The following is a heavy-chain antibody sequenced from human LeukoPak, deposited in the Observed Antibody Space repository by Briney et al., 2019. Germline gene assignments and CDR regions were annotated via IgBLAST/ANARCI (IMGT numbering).Heavy chain of an antibody. Sequence: SETLSLTCTVSGGSISSYYWSWIPQPPGKGLEWIGYIYYSGSTNYNPSLKSRVTISVDTAKNQFSLKLSSVTAADTAVYYCAKRDYDSAFDIWGQGTMVTFSS. CDR1: GGSISSYY. J-gene: IGHJ3*02. CDR3: AKRDYDSAFDI. D-gene: IGHD5-12*01. V-gene: IGHV4-59*01. CDR2: IYYSGST.